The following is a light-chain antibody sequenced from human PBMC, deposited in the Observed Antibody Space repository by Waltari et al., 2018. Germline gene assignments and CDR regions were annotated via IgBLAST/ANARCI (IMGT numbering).Light chain of an antibody. V-gene: IGLV2-14*03. CDR3: NSYSNTATPVV. J-gene: IGLJ2*01. CDR1: SRDVGGSNY. Sequence: QSALTQPASVSGSPGQSITISCTGTSRDVGGSNYVSWYQQQPGKAPKLIIYDVRSRPSGVSDRFSGSKSGNTASLTISGLQAEDEADYHCNSYSNTATPVVFGGGTRLTVL. CDR2: DVR.